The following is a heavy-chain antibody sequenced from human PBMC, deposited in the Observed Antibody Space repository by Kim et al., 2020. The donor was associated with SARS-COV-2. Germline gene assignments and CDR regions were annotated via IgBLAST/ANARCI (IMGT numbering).Heavy chain of an antibody. CDR2: INPSGGST. CDR1: GYTFTSYY. J-gene: IGHJ6*02. V-gene: IGHV1-46*01. Sequence: ASVKVSCKASGYTFTSYYMHWVRQAPGQGLEWMGIINPSGGSTSYAQKFQGRVTMTRDTSTSTVYMELSSLRSEDTAVYYCARVILTGWGFYYYGMDVWGQGTTVTVSS. D-gene: IGHD3-9*01. CDR3: ARVILTGWGFYYYGMDV.